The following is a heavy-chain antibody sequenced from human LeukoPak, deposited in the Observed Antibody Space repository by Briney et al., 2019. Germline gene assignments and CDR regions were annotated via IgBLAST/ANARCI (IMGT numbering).Heavy chain of an antibody. D-gene: IGHD3-10*01. CDR1: GGTFSSYA. V-gene: IGHV1-69*01. CDR2: IIPIFGTA. CDR3: LRWEGIWFGDGTDY. J-gene: IGHJ4*02. Sequence: SVKVSCKASGGTFSSYAISWVRQAPGQGLEWMGGIIPIFGTANYAQKFQGRVTITADESTSTAYMELSSLRSEDTAVYYCLRWEGIWFGDGTDYWGQGTLVTVSS.